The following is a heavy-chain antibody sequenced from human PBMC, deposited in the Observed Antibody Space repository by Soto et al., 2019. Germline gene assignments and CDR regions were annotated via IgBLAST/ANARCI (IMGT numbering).Heavy chain of an antibody. D-gene: IGHD6-13*01. CDR3: AKDTAAAGSVGDY. J-gene: IGHJ4*02. Sequence: ESGGGVVQPGRSLRLSCAASGFTFSSYGMHWVRQAPGKGLEWVAVISYDGSNKYYADSVKGRFTISRDNSKNTLYLQMNSLRAEDTAVYYCAKDTAAAGSVGDYWGQGTLVTVSS. CDR2: ISYDGSNK. CDR1: GFTFSSYG. V-gene: IGHV3-30*18.